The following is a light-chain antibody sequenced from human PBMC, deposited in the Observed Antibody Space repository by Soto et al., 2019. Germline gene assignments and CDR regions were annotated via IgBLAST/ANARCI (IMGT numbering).Light chain of an antibody. J-gene: IGLJ2*01. CDR1: SSNIGAGYD. V-gene: IGLV1-40*01. CDR2: GNS. CDR3: QSYDSSLSGVV. Sequence: QLVLTQPPSVSGAPGQRVTISCTGSSSNIGAGYDVHWYQQLPGTAPKLLISGNSNRPSGVPDRFSGSKSGTSASLAITGLQAEDEADYYCQSYDSSLSGVVFGGGTKVTVL.